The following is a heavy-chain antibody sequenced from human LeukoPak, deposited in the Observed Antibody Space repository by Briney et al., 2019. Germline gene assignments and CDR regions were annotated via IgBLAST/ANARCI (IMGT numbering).Heavy chain of an antibody. J-gene: IGHJ5*02. CDR1: GFTFTTST. CDR2: ISSSSDYI. V-gene: IGHV3-21*01. Sequence: GGSLRLSCAASGFTFTTSTMNWVRQAPGKGLEWVSSISSSSDYIYYADSVKGRFTISRDNAKNLLYLQMDSLRAEDTAVYYCVRIPNSANFPNWFDPWGRGTLATVSS. CDR3: VRIPNSANFPNWFDP. D-gene: IGHD4/OR15-4a*01.